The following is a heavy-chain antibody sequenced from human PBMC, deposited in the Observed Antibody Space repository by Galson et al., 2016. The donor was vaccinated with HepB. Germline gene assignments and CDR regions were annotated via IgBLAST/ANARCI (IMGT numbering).Heavy chain of an antibody. Sequence: SVKVSCKASGGTFSNSAISWVRQAPRQGPEWMGTIIPIFGPAKYAQKFQGRVTITADESTSTAYMEVSSLTSDDTAVYYCATWGGVMGSTWFSGPFDFWGQGTLVIVSS. CDR1: GGTFSNSA. D-gene: IGHD1-26*01. CDR2: IIPIFGPA. CDR3: ATWGGVMGSTWFSGPFDF. V-gene: IGHV1-69*13. J-gene: IGHJ4*02.